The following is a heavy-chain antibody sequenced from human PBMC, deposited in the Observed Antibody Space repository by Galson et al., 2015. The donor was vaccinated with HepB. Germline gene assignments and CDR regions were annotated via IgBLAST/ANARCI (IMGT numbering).Heavy chain of an antibody. J-gene: IGHJ6*02. CDR1: GFTFSSHA. CDR3: AKWSSAAGMDV. D-gene: IGHD1-26*01. Sequence: SLRLSCAASGFTFSSHALSWVRQAPGKGPEWVSAISDNGAGTYYTDSVKGRFTISRDNSKNTLYLQMNSLRAEDTAVYYCAKWSSAAGMDVWGQGTTVTVSS. CDR2: ISDNGAGT. V-gene: IGHV3-23*01.